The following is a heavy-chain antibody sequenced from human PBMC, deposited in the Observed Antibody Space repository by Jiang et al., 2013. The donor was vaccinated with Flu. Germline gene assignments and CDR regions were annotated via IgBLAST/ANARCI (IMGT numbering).Heavy chain of an antibody. D-gene: IGHD2-2*01. CDR1: GFSFGDYA. CDR2: IRNKLYRGTT. Sequence: LLESGGGLVQPGRSLRLSCTASGFSFGDYAVSWLRQAPGKGLEWVGFIRNKLYRGTTDYAASVKGRFTISRDDSKSIAYLQIISLKTEDTAVYYCTRDLVRDIILIPATYFDYWGQGALVTVSS. J-gene: IGHJ4*02. CDR3: TRDLVRDIILIPATYFDY. V-gene: IGHV3-49*03.